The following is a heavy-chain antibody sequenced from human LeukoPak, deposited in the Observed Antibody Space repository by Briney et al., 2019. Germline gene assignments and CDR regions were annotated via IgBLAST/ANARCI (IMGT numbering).Heavy chain of an antibody. Sequence: SETLSLTCTVSGGSISSSSYYWGWIRQPPGKGLEWIGSIYHSGSTYYNPSLKSRVTISVDTSKNQFSLKLSSVTAADTAVYYCARTHRGATTDFDYWGQGTLVTVSS. V-gene: IGHV4-39*07. CDR3: ARTHRGATTDFDY. CDR2: IYHSGST. J-gene: IGHJ4*02. CDR1: GGSISSSSYY. D-gene: IGHD1-26*01.